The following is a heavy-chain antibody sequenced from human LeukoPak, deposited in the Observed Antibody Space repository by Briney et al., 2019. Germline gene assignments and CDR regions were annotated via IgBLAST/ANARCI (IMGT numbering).Heavy chain of an antibody. Sequence: SSETLSLTCAVYGGSFSGYYWSWIRQPPGKGLEWIGEINHSGSTNYNPSLKSRVTISVDTSKNQFSLKLSSVTAADTAVYYCARESIAAAGTPLDYWGQGTLVPVSS. J-gene: IGHJ4*02. CDR2: INHSGST. V-gene: IGHV4-34*01. D-gene: IGHD6-13*01. CDR3: ARESIAAAGTPLDY. CDR1: GGSFSGYY.